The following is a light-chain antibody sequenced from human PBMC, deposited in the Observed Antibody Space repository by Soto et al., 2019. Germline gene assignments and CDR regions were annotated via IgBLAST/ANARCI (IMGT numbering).Light chain of an antibody. CDR2: GAS. Sequence: SPATLSVCPGERATLSCRASQTVSSNLVWYQQKPGQAPRLLIYGASTRATGIPARFSGSGSGTEFTLTISSLQPEDFAVYYCQQYHNWPPITFGQGTRLEIK. J-gene: IGKJ5*01. V-gene: IGKV3-15*01. CDR1: QTVSSN. CDR3: QQYHNWPPIT.